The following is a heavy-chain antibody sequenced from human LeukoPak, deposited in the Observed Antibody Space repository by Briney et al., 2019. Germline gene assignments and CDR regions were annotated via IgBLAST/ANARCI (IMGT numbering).Heavy chain of an antibody. D-gene: IGHD2-2*01. Sequence: SQTLSLTCTVSGGSISSGDYYWSWIRQPPGKGLEGIGYIYYSGSTYYNPSLKSRVTISEDTSKNQFSLKLSSVTAADTAVYYCARELGYCSSTSCRERPHWFGPWGQGNLVTVSS. J-gene: IGHJ5*02. CDR3: ARELGYCSSTSCRERPHWFGP. CDR1: GGSISSGDYY. V-gene: IGHV4-30-4*01. CDR2: IYYSGST.